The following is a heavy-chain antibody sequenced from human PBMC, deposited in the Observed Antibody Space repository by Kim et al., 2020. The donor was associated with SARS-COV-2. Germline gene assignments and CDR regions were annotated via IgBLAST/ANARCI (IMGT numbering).Heavy chain of an antibody. CDR3: ARRTSGPNWFDP. V-gene: IGHV5-10-1*01. J-gene: IGHJ5*02. Sequence: TYSPSFQGHVTISINTSISTAYLRWSSLKASDTAMYYCARRTSGPNWFDPWGQGTLVTVSS. D-gene: IGHD2-2*01.